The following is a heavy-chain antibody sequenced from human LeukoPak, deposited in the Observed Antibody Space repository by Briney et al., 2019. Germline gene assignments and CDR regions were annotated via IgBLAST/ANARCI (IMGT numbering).Heavy chain of an antibody. CDR3: ARSRDYDFWSAPGDAFDI. Sequence: PGRSLRLSCAASGFTFSSYGMHWVRQAPGKELEWVAVISYDGSNKYYTDSVKGRFTISRDNTKNTLYLQMNSLRAEDTAVYYCARSRDYDFWSAPGDAFDIWGQGIMVTVSS. D-gene: IGHD3-3*01. CDR1: GFTFSSYG. CDR2: ISYDGSNK. V-gene: IGHV3-30*03. J-gene: IGHJ3*02.